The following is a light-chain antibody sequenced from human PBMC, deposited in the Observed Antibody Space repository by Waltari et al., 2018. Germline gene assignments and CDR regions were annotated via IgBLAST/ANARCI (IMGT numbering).Light chain of an antibody. J-gene: IGKJ2*01. CDR1: QGISSY. CDR3: QQLNSYLYT. CDR2: AAS. V-gene: IGKV1-9*01. Sequence: IQLTQSPSSLSPSVGDRVTITCRASQGISSYLAWYQQKPGKAPKLLIYAASTLQSGVPSRFSGSGSGTDFTLTISSLQPEDFATYYCQQLNSYLYTFGQGTKLEIK.